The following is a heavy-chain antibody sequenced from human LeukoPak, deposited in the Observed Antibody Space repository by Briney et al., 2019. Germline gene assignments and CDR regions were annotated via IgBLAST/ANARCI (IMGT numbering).Heavy chain of an antibody. CDR3: ATLAAAGTDY. Sequence: GGSLRLSCAASGFTFSTYWMHWVRQPPGKGLAWVSRIDYDGSSTSYADSVKGRFTISRDNAKNTLFLQMNSLRAEDTAVYYCATLAAAGTDYWGQGTLVTVSS. CDR1: GFTFSTYW. V-gene: IGHV3-74*01. D-gene: IGHD6-13*01. CDR2: IDYDGSST. J-gene: IGHJ4*02.